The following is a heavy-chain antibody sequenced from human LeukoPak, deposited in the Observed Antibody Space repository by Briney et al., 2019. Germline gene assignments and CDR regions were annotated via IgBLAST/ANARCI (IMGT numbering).Heavy chain of an antibody. V-gene: IGHV4-4*07. D-gene: IGHD7-27*01. CDR3: ARLTGTREKNAFDI. CDR1: GGSISSYY. J-gene: IGHJ3*02. Sequence: PETLSLTCTVSGGSISSYYWSWIRQPAGKGLEWIGRIYTSGSTNYNPSLKSRVTMSVDTSKNQFSLKLSSVTAADTAVYYCARLTGTREKNAFDIWGRGTMVTVSS. CDR2: IYTSGST.